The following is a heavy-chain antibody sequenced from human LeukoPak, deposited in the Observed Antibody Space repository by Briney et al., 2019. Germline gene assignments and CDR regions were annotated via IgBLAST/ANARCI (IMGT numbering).Heavy chain of an antibody. CDR1: GGSISSYY. CDR2: IYYSGST. J-gene: IGHJ4*02. D-gene: IGHD3-22*01. V-gene: IGHV4-59*01. CDR3: ARDHESSGYYYDY. Sequence: SETLSLTCTVSGGSISSYYWSWIRQPPGKGLEWIGYIYYSGSTNYNPSLKSRVTISLDASKNQFSLKLNSVTAADTAVYYCARDHESSGYYYDYWGQGTLVTVSS.